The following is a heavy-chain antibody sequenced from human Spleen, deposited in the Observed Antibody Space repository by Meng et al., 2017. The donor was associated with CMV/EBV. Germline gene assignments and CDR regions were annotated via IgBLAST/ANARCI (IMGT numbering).Heavy chain of an antibody. CDR3: ARVGYSSGWYVEC. V-gene: IGHV1-8*01. CDR1: GYTFTSYD. D-gene: IGHD6-19*01. J-gene: IGHJ4*02. CDR2: MDPNSDNT. Sequence: ASVKVSCKASGYTFTSYDINWVRQATGQGLEWMGWMDPNSDNTGYAQNFQGRVTMTRNSSISTAYMELSSLRSEDTAVYYCARVGYSSGWYVECWGQGTLVTVSS.